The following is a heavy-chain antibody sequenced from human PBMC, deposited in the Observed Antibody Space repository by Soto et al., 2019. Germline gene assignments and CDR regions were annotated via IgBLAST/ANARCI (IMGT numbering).Heavy chain of an antibody. D-gene: IGHD2-2*01. CDR1: VYTSADFG. CDR2: VSGNNGAS. V-gene: IGHV1-18*04. CDR3: VRDQKYFRVNGDWFDS. Sequence: SVKVSCKASVYTSADFGISWVRQAPGQGLEWMGWVSGNNGASNPAPKVQGRITMTLDTSTGVSYMALRSLRSDDTAIYYCVRDQKYFRVNGDWFDSWGQGTLVTVSS. J-gene: IGHJ5*01.